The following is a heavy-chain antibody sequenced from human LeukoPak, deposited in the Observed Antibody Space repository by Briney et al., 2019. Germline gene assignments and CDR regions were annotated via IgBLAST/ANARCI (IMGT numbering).Heavy chain of an antibody. CDR1: GGSFSGYY. Sequence: SETLSLTCAVYGGSFSGYYWSWLRQPPGKGLEWIGEINHSGSTNYNPSLKSRVTISVDTSKNQFSLKLNSVTAADTAVYYCARQELRYFDWLHTSPFDYWGQGTLVTVSS. CDR2: INHSGST. D-gene: IGHD3-9*01. J-gene: IGHJ4*02. CDR3: ARQELRYFDWLHTSPFDY. V-gene: IGHV4-34*01.